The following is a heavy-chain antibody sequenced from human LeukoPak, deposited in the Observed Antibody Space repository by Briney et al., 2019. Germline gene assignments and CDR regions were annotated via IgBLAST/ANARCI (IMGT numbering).Heavy chain of an antibody. Sequence: GASVKASCKASGYTFTGYYMHWVRQAPGQGLEWMGRINPNSGGTNYAQKFQGRVTMTRDTSISTAYMELSRLRSDDTAVYYCARGRYYDSSGYYLGTIDYWGQGTLVTVSS. V-gene: IGHV1-2*06. CDR1: GYTFTGYY. CDR2: INPNSGGT. CDR3: ARGRYYDSSGYYLGTIDY. J-gene: IGHJ4*02. D-gene: IGHD3-22*01.